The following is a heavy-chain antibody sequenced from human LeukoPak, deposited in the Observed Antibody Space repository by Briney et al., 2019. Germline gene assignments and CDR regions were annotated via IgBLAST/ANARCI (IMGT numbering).Heavy chain of an antibody. Sequence: PSQTLSLTCTVSGASFSSGDQSWNWIRQGPGKGLEWMGSIHPSGMLYNNPSLESRVTISIDTSKNQLSLNLNSVTAADTAVYFCSRGLDSRKLGYWGQGTLVTVSS. D-gene: IGHD3-22*01. V-gene: IGHV4-31*03. CDR2: IHPSGML. CDR1: GASFSSGDQS. J-gene: IGHJ4*02. CDR3: SRGLDSRKLGY.